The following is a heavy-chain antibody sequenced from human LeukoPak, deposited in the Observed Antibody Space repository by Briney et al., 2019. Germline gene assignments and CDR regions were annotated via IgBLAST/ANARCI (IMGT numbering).Heavy chain of an antibody. CDR2: IYSGGST. V-gene: IGHV3-66*02. CDR3: AILYDNSGYLGY. CDR1: GFTVSSTY. Sequence: AGSLRLSCEDSGFTVSSTYMSWVRQAPWKGLEWVSIIYSGGSTYYADSVKGRFTVSRDSSKNTVYLQMNSLRNEDTAVYYRAILYDNSGYLGYWGQGTLVTVSS. D-gene: IGHD3-22*01. J-gene: IGHJ4*02.